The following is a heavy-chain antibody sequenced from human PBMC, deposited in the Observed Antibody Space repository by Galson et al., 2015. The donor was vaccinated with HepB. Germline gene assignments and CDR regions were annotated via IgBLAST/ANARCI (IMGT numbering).Heavy chain of an antibody. V-gene: IGHV3-23*01. CDR1: GFTFSTYP. CDR3: AKARPYVDYDYIDY. J-gene: IGHJ4*02. Sequence: SLRLSCAASGFTFSTYPMIWVRQAPGKGLEWVSSISASGASIYYADSVKGRFTTSRDNSKNTLYLQMNSLRAEDTAVYYCAKARPYVDYDYIDYWGRGTLVTVS. CDR2: ISASGASI. D-gene: IGHD4-17*01.